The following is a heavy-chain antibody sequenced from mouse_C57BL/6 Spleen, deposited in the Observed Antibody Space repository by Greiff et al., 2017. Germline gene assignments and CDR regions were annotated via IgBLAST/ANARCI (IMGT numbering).Heavy chain of an antibody. D-gene: IGHD4-1*01. CDR1: GYAFSSSW. J-gene: IGHJ4*01. V-gene: IGHV1-82*01. CDR3: ARTGTGDYYAMDY. CDR2: IYPGDGDT. Sequence: VQLQQSGPEPVKPGASVKISCKASGYAFSSSWMNWVKQRPGKGLEWIGRIYPGDGDTNYNGKFKGKATLTADKSSSTAYMQLSSLTSEDSAVYFCARTGTGDYYAMDYWGQGTSVTVSS.